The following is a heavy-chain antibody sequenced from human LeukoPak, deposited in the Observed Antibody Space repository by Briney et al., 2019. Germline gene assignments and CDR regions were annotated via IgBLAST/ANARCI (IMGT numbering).Heavy chain of an antibody. Sequence: KPSETLSLTCSVSGGSLSSYYWTWIRQPAGKGLEWIGRIFTTGSTNYNPSLMSRVTMSVDTSKNQLSLKMRSVTAADTAVYYCARGDGSTMIRGVSRYGWLDPWGQGTLVTVSS. V-gene: IGHV4-4*07. J-gene: IGHJ5*02. CDR3: ARGDGSTMIRGVSRYGWLDP. D-gene: IGHD3-10*01. CDR1: GGSLSSYY. CDR2: IFTTGST.